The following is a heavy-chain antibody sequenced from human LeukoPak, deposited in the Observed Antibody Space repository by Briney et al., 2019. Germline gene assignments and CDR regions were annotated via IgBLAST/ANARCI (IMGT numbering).Heavy chain of an antibody. Sequence: GGSLRLSCAASGFTFDDYAMHWVRQAPGKGLEWVSGISWNSGSIGYADSVKGRFTISRDNAKNSLYLQMNSLRAEDMALYYCARQSQAYYDFWSGYAREAFDIWGQGTMVTVSS. D-gene: IGHD3-3*01. CDR1: GFTFDDYA. V-gene: IGHV3-9*03. J-gene: IGHJ3*02. CDR3: ARQSQAYYDFWSGYAREAFDI. CDR2: ISWNSGSI.